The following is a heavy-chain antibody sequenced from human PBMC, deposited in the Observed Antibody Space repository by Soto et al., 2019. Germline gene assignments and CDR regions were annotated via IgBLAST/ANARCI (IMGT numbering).Heavy chain of an antibody. CDR3: AKATATGGGAFDI. CDR1: GLTCSSYD. D-gene: IGHD2-8*02. CDR2: ILVGGST. Sequence: EVQMLESGGGLVQPGGSLRLSCAASGLTCSSYDMSWVRQAPGKGLEWVSTILVGGSTYYPDSVKGRFTISRDNSKNTLFLQMNRLTAGDTAVYYCAKATATGGGAFDICGQGTMVTVSS. J-gene: IGHJ3*02. V-gene: IGHV3-23*01.